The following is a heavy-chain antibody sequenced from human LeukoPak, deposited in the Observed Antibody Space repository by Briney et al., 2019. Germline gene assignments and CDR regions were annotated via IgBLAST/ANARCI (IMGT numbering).Heavy chain of an antibody. CDR1: GFTFSSYA. D-gene: IGHD6-19*01. V-gene: IGHV3-23*01. CDR3: ARDYSSGWYNFDY. Sequence: GGSLRLSCAASGFTFSSYAMSWVRQAPGKGLEWVSAISGSGGSTYYADSVKGRFTISRDNAKNSLYLQMNSLRAEDTAVYYCARDYSSGWYNFDYWGQGTLVTVSS. CDR2: ISGSGGST. J-gene: IGHJ4*02.